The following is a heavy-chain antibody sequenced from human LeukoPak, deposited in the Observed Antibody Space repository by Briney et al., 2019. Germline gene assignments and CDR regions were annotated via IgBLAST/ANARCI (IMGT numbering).Heavy chain of an antibody. Sequence: SETLSLTCAVSGGSISSGVYSWSWLRQPPGKGLEWIGYVYYSGSTYYNPSLKSRVTISVDTSKNQFSLKLSSVTAADTAFYYCARGGAVAGPDWGDAFDIWGQGTMVTVSS. J-gene: IGHJ3*02. V-gene: IGHV4-30-4*07. D-gene: IGHD6-13*01. CDR1: GGSISSGVYS. CDR3: ARGGAVAGPDWGDAFDI. CDR2: VYYSGST.